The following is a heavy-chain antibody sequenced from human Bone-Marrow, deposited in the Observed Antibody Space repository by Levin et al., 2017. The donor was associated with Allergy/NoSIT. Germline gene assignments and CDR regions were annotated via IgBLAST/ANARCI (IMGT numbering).Heavy chain of an antibody. Sequence: GESLKISCAASGFTFSSYGMHWVRQAPGKGLEWVAVISYDGSNKYYADSVKGRFTISRDNSKNTLYLQMNSLRAEDTAVYYCAKGSLLTGFCSYWGQGTLVTVSS. CDR1: GFTFSSYG. CDR3: AKGSLLTGFCSY. J-gene: IGHJ4*02. CDR2: ISYDGSNK. V-gene: IGHV3-30*18. D-gene: IGHD3-9*01.